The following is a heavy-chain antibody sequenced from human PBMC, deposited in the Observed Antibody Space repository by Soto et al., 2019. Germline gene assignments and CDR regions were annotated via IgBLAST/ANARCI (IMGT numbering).Heavy chain of an antibody. D-gene: IGHD3-3*01. V-gene: IGHV4-30-4*01. Sequence: SETLSLTCTVSGDSVTSVGFHWAWLRRPPGKVLEWIGYIYNGGSTYYRPSLDSRTHISLDATRNHYSLRLTSVTAADTAVYFGARAPVGLDTISYFDYWGQGQLVT. CDR1: GDSVTSVGFH. CDR2: IYNGGST. CDR3: ARAPVGLDTISYFDY. J-gene: IGHJ4*02.